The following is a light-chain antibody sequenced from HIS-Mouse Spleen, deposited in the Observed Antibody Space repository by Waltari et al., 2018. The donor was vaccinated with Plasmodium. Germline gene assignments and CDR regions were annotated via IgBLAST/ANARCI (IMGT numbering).Light chain of an antibody. J-gene: IGKJ4*01. CDR3: QQYGSSPLT. Sequence: EIVLTQSPGTLSLSPVERATLSCRASQSVSSSYLAWYQQKPGQAPRLLIYGASSRATGIPDRVSGSGSGTDVTLTISRLEPEDFAVYYCQQYGSSPLTFGGGTKVEIK. V-gene: IGKV3-20*01. CDR2: GAS. CDR1: QSVSSSY.